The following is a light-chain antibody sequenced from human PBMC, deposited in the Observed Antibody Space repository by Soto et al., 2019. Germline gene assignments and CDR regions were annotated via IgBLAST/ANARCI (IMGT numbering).Light chain of an antibody. CDR3: QQRSNWPPSFT. J-gene: IGKJ3*01. Sequence: EVVMTQSPATLSVSPGERATLSCRASETVATNLAWYQQKPGQAPRLLISGASTRAAGISDRFRGSGSGTDFTLTISSLEPEDFAVYCCQQRSNWPPSFTFGPGTKVDIK. CDR2: GAS. CDR1: ETVATN. V-gene: IGKV3-11*01.